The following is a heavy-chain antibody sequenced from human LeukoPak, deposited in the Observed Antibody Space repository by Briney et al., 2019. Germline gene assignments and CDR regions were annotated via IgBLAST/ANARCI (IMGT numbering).Heavy chain of an antibody. CDR3: ARKISSSWYFGFDY. D-gene: IGHD6-13*01. V-gene: IGHV2-5*02. CDR2: IYWDDDK. Sequence: SGPTLVKPTQTLTLTCTFSGFSLSTSGVGVGWIRQPPGKALEWLALIYWDDDKRYSPSLKSRLTITEDTSKNQVVLTMTNMDPVDTATYYCARKISSSWYFGFDYWGQGTLVTVSS. J-gene: IGHJ4*02. CDR1: GFSLSTSGVG.